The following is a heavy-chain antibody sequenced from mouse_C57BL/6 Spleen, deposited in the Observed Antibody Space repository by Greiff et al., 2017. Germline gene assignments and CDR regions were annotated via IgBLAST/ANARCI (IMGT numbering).Heavy chain of an antibody. CDR1: GYTFTSYD. CDR2: IYPRDGST. CDR3: ARGRNYGSRYFDV. Sequence: QVQLQQSGPELVKPGASVKLSCKASGYTFTSYDINWVKQRPGRGLEWIGWIYPRDGSTKYNEKFKGKATLTVDTSSSTAYMELHSLTSEDSAVYFCARGRNYGSRYFDVWGTGTTVTVSS. D-gene: IGHD1-1*01. J-gene: IGHJ1*03. V-gene: IGHV1-85*01.